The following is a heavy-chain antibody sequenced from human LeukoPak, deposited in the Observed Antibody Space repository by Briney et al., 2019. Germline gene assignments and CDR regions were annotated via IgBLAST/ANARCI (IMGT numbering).Heavy chain of an antibody. Sequence: ASVKVSCKASGYTFTSYAMHWVRQAPGQRLEWMGWINAGNGNTKYSQKFQGRVTITRDTSASTAYMELSSLRSEDTAVYYCATDDSSGWSDAFDIWGQGTMVTVSS. CDR1: GYTFTSYA. V-gene: IGHV1-3*01. CDR3: ATDDSSGWSDAFDI. CDR2: INAGNGNT. J-gene: IGHJ3*02. D-gene: IGHD6-19*01.